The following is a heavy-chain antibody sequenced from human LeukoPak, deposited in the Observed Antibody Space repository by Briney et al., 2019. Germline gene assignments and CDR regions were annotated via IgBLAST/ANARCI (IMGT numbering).Heavy chain of an antibody. CDR3: AREGSSYSGYDY. V-gene: IGHV3-74*01. CDR1: GFTFSSYW. D-gene: IGHD5-12*01. CDR2: IDSNGNST. Sequence: GGSLRLSRAAPGFTFSSYWMHWVRQAPGKGLVWVSRIDSNGNSTTYADSVKGRFTISRDNAKNTLYLQMNSLRAEDTAVYYCAREGSSYSGYDYWGQGTLVTVSS. J-gene: IGHJ4*02.